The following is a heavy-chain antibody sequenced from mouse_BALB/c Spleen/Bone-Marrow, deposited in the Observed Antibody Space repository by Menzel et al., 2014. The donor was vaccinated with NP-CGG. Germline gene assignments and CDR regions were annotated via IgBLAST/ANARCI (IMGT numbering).Heavy chain of an antibody. Sequence: VQLQQSGPELVKPGASVKISCKASGYTFTDYNMHWVKQSHGKSLEWIGYIYPYNGGTGYNQKFKSKATMTVDKSSSTAYMELARLTSEDSAIYYCARDYGSSHFDHWGQGSTLTVSS. D-gene: IGHD1-1*01. J-gene: IGHJ2*01. CDR3: ARDYGSSHFDH. V-gene: IGHV1S29*02. CDR1: GYTFTDYN. CDR2: IYPYNGGT.